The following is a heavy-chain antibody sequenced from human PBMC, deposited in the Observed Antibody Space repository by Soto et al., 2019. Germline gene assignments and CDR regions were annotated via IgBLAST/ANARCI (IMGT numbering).Heavy chain of an antibody. CDR2: IDTRSSTI. CDR1: GFTLRIYS. J-gene: IGHJ6*03. CDR3: ARDLKHLYMAA. Sequence: EVQLVESGGGLVQPGGSLRLSCAASGFTLRIYSMHWVRQAPGKGLEWVSYIDTRSSTISYADSVRGRFTISRDNAKSSLYLQTSSLRAEDTPVYYWARDLKHLYMAAWGKGATVTFSS. V-gene: IGHV3-48*01.